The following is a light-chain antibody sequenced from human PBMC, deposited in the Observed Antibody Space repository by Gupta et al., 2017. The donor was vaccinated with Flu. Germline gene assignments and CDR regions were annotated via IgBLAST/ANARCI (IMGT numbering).Light chain of an antibody. CDR3: QQYEDYPLT. Sequence: DIQMTQSPSTLSASVGDRVTITCRASQTINTWLAWYQQKPGKAPKFLIYAASSLESGVPSRFSGYGTGTEFTLTISSLQPDDFATYYCQQYEDYPLTFGGGTKVEIK. CDR1: QTINTW. J-gene: IGKJ4*01. V-gene: IGKV1-5*03. CDR2: AAS.